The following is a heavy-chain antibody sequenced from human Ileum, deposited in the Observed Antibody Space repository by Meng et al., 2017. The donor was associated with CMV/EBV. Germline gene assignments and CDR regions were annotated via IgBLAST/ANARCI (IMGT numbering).Heavy chain of an antibody. CDR3: ARQGIWYFDL. CDR1: GGSFSPYS. J-gene: IGHJ2*01. CDR2: INPRGST. D-gene: IGHD2-15*01. Sequence: SLRLSCAVYGGSFSPYSWSWHRQSPGKGLEWNGEINPRGSTNYNPSLKSRVTIPVDASKNQFSLKLSSVTAADTAVYYCARQGIWYFDLWGRGTLVTVSS. V-gene: IGHV4-34*01.